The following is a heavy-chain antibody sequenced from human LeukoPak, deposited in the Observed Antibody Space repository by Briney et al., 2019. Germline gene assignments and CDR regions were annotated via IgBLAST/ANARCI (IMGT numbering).Heavy chain of an antibody. CDR3: ARGRYCYGMDV. J-gene: IGHJ6*02. V-gene: IGHV4-34*01. Sequence: SETLSLTCAVYGGSFRGYYWSWIRQPPGKGLEWIGEIYHSGSTNYNPSLKSRVTISVDMSKNQFSLKLSSVTAADTAMYYCARGRYCYGMDVWGQGTTVTVSS. CDR2: IYHSGST. CDR1: GGSFRGYY.